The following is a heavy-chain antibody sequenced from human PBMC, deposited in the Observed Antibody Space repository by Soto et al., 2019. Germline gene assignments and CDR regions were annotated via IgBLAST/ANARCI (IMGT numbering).Heavy chain of an antibody. CDR3: ARDRVVVAAPYYYGMDV. Sequence: LTCTVSGGSVRSGSYYWSWIRQPPGKGLEWIGYTYYSGSTNYNPSLKSRVTISVDTSKNQFSLKLSSVTAADTAVYYCARDRVVVAAPYYYGMDVWGQGTTVTVSS. V-gene: IGHV4-61*01. D-gene: IGHD2-15*01. J-gene: IGHJ6*02. CDR1: GGSVRSGSYY. CDR2: TYYSGST.